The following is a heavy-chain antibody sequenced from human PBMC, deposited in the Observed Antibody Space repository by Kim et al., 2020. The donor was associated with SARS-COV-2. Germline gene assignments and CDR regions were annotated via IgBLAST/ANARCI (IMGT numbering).Heavy chain of an antibody. CDR1: GFTFSSYA. CDR3: AKDTRIAAAGTNAFDI. Sequence: GGSLRLSCAASGFTFSSYAMSWVRQAPGKGLEWVSAISGSGGSTYYADSVKGRFTISRDNSKNTLYLQMNSLRAEDTAVYYCAKDTRIAAAGTNAFDIWGQGTMVTVSS. V-gene: IGHV3-23*01. CDR2: ISGSGGST. J-gene: IGHJ3*02. D-gene: IGHD6-13*01.